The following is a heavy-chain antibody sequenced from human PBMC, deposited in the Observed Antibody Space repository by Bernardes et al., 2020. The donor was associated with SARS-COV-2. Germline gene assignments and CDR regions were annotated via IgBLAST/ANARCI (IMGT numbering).Heavy chain of an antibody. CDR2: IYYSGST. J-gene: IGHJ3*02. CDR1: GGSISSGGYY. D-gene: IGHD3-22*01. V-gene: IGHV4-31*03. Sequence: SETLSLTCTVSGGSISSGGYYWSWIRQPPGKGLEWIGYIYYSGSTYYNPSLKSRVTISVDTSKNQFSLKLSSVTAADTAVYYCARDRRHYESSEDAFDILRQVTKVTVSS. CDR3: ARDRRHYESSEDAFDI.